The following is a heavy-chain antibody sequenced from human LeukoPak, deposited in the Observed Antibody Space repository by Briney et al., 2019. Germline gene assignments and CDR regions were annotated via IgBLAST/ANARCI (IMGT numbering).Heavy chain of an antibody. CDR3: ARVYYDFWSGLSHFDY. J-gene: IGHJ4*02. CDR2: IYYSGST. V-gene: IGHV4-30-4*01. CDR1: GGSISSGDYY. Sequence: PSQTLSLTCTVSGGSISSGDYYWSWIRQPPGKGLEWIGYIYYSGSTYYNPSLKSRVTISVDTSKNQFSLKLSSVTAAGTAVYYCARVYYDFWSGLSHFDYWGQGTLVTVSS. D-gene: IGHD3-3*01.